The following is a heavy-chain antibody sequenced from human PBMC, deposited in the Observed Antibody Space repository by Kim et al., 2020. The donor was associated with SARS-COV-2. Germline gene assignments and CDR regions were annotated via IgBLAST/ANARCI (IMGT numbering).Heavy chain of an antibody. J-gene: IGHJ5*02. D-gene: IGHD1-26*01. Sequence: SVKVSCKASGGTFSSYAISWVRQAPGQGLEWMGGIIPIFGTANYAQKFQGSVTITADESTSTAYMELSSLRSEDTAVYYCAREAEWELLLGNWFDPWGQGTLVTVSS. CDR2: IIPIFGTA. CDR3: AREAEWELLLGNWFDP. CDR1: GGTFSSYA. V-gene: IGHV1-69*13.